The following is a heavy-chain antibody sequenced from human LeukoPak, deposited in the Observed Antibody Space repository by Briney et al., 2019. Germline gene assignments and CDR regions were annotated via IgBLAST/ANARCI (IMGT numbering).Heavy chain of an antibody. CDR2: ISSSSSYI. D-gene: IGHD3-10*01. V-gene: IGHV3-21*01. J-gene: IGHJ4*02. CDR1: GFTFSSYS. CDR3: ARDLRTYYYGSGTGDNDY. Sequence: GGSLRLSCAASGFTFSSYSMNWVRQAPGKGLEWVSPISSSSSYIYYADSVKGRFTVSRDNAKNSLYLQMNSLRAEDTAVYYCARDLRTYYYGSGTGDNDYWGQGTLVTVSS.